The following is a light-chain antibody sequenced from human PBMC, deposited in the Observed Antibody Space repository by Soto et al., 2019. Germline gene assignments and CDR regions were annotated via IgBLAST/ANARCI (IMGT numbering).Light chain of an antibody. J-gene: IGLJ1*01. CDR3: SSYAGSNNSLYV. CDR2: EVS. V-gene: IGLV2-8*01. Sequence: QPALTQPPSASGSPGQSVTISCTGTSSDAGGYNYVSWYQQHPGKAPKLMIYEVSKRPSGVPDRFPGSKSGNTASLTVSGLQAEDEADYYCSSYAGSNNSLYVFGTGTKVTVL. CDR1: SSDAGGYNY.